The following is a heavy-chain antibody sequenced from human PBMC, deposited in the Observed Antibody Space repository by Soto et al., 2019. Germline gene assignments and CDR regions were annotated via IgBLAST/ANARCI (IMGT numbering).Heavy chain of an antibody. D-gene: IGHD3-10*01. Sequence: GGSLRLSCAASGFTFSSYGMHWVRQAPGKGLEWVAVIWYDGSNKYYADSVKGRFTISRDNSKNTLYLQMNSLRAEDTAVYYCAGRNGYYYGSGSDNPVAYYYYGMDVWGQGTTVTVSS. V-gene: IGHV3-33*01. CDR1: GFTFSSYG. CDR3: AGRNGYYYGSGSDNPVAYYYYGMDV. CDR2: IWYDGSNK. J-gene: IGHJ6*02.